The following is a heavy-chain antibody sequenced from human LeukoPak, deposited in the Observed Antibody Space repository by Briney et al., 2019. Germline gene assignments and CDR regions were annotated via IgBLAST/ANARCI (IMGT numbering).Heavy chain of an antibody. CDR1: GGTFSSYA. D-gene: IGHD2-2*01. J-gene: IGHJ3*02. CDR2: IIPIFGTA. V-gene: IGHV1-69*05. Sequence: SVKVSCKASGGTFSSYAISWVRQAPGQGLEWMGGIIPIFGTANYAQKFQGRDTITTDESTSTAYMELSSLRSEDTAVYYCARGSLGSTKAFDIWGQGTMVTVSS. CDR3: ARGSLGSTKAFDI.